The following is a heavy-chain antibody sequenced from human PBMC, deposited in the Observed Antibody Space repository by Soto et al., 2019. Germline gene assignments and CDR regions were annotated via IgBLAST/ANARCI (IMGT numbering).Heavy chain of an antibody. D-gene: IGHD2-21*02. CDR1: GYRFINYR. Sequence: EVQLVQSGAEVKKPGESLRISCKGSGYRFINYRINWVRQMPGKGLEWMGRIDPSDSYTNYSPSFQGHVTISADKSIXXAXLXXSSLKASDTAMYYCARPYCGGDCYTAAPDDYAMDVWGQGTTVTVSS. CDR3: ARPYCGGDCYTAAPDDYAMDV. CDR2: IDPSDSYT. V-gene: IGHV5-10-1*01. J-gene: IGHJ6*02.